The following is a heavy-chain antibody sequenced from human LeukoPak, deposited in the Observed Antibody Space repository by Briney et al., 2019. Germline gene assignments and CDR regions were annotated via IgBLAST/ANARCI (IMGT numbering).Heavy chain of an antibody. V-gene: IGHV3-30*02. J-gene: IGHJ4*02. D-gene: IGHD4-23*01. CDR2: ILYDGTKK. Sequence: GGSLRLSCAASGFTFSSSGMHWVRQAPGKGLEWVTFILYDGTKKYYTDSVKGRFTISRDNAKNSLYLQMNSLRAEDTAVYYCARDYGGSSPFDYWGQGTLVTVSS. CDR3: ARDYGGSSPFDY. CDR1: GFTFSSSG.